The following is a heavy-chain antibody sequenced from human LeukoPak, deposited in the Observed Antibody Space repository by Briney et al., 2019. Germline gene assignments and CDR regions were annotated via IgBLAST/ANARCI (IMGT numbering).Heavy chain of an antibody. CDR1: GFTFSSYS. Sequence: PGGSLRLSCAASGFTFSSYSMNWVRQAPGKGLEWVSSISSSSSYIDYADSVRGRFTVSRDNAKNSLCLQMNSLRAEDTAVYYCAREGEGWYYFDYWGQGTLVTVSS. D-gene: IGHD3-16*01. CDR2: ISSSSSYI. J-gene: IGHJ4*02. V-gene: IGHV3-21*01. CDR3: AREGEGWYYFDY.